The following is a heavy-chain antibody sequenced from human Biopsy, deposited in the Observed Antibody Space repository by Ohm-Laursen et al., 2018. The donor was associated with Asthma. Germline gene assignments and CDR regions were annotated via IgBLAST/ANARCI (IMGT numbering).Heavy chain of an antibody. Sequence: SSVKVSCKASGGTFSNYAISWVRQAPGQGLEWMGGIIPMFGTTNYAQKFQGRVTITADESTSTAYMELRSLRSDDTAVYFCARAGDYSHYYGIDVWGQGTTVTVS. D-gene: IGHD3-10*01. V-gene: IGHV1-69*01. CDR2: IIPMFGTT. J-gene: IGHJ6*02. CDR1: GGTFSNYA. CDR3: ARAGDYSHYYGIDV.